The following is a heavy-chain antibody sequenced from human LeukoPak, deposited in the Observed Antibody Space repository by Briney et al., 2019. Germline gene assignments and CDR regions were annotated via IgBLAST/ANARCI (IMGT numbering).Heavy chain of an antibody. CDR2: ISGSDGST. V-gene: IGHV3-23*01. CDR3: AKEVLLSFGDYTYVDH. Sequence: GGSLRLSCAASGFTFNSYAMSWVRKAPGKGLEWVSAISGSDGSTYYADSVKGRFTISRDNSKNTLYLEMNSLRAEDTAVYYCAKEVLLSFGDYTYVDHWGQGTLVTVSS. J-gene: IGHJ4*02. CDR1: GFTFNSYA. D-gene: IGHD4-17*01.